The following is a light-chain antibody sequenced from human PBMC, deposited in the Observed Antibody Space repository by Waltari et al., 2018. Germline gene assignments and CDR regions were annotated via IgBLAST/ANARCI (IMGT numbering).Light chain of an antibody. CDR1: SSDVGAYDY. J-gene: IGLJ2*01. CDR2: EVS. CDR3: CSYAGSVTVL. Sequence: QSALTQPASVSGSPGQSITISCTGTSSDVGAYDYVSWYQQHPGKAPKFIIYEVSKRPSGVSSRFSGSKSGNTASLTISGLQAEDEADYYCCSYAGSVTVLFGGGTKLTVL. V-gene: IGLV2-23*01.